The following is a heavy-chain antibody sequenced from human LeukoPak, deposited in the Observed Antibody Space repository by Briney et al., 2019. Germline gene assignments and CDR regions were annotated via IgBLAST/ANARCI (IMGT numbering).Heavy chain of an antibody. V-gene: IGHV1-2*06. CDR2: INPNSGGT. J-gene: IGHJ5*02. D-gene: IGHD4-11*01. Sequence: VASVKVSCKASGYTFTAYYMHWVRQTPGQGLEWMGRINPNSGGTSYAQKFQGRVTMTRDTSISTAYMELSRLTSDDTAVYYCAREGSQDYSNYFNWFDPWGQGSLVTVSS. CDR1: GYTFTAYY. CDR3: AREGSQDYSNYFNWFDP.